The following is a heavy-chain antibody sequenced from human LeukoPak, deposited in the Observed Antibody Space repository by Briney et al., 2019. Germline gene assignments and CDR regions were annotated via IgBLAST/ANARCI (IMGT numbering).Heavy chain of an antibody. CDR2: ISKSGRTI. J-gene: IGHJ4*02. CDR3: AREERYCTNGVCPGAFDY. Sequence: GRSLRLSCAASGFTLSSYEMHWVRQAPGKGREWVSYISKSGRTIYYADSVKGRFTISRDNAKNSLYLQMNSLRAEDTAVYYCAREERYCTNGVCPGAFDYWGQGALVTVSS. V-gene: IGHV3-48*03. CDR1: GFTLSSYE. D-gene: IGHD2-8*01.